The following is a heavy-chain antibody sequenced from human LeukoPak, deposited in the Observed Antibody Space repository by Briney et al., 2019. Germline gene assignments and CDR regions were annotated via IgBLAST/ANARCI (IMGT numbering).Heavy chain of an antibody. Sequence: PGGSLRLSCAASGFTFSNAWMSWVRQAPGKGLEWVGRIKSKTDGGTTDYAAPVKGRFTISRDDSKNTLYLQMNSLKTEDTAVYYCTTDRSGSYSGDYGGRETLVTVPS. CDR3: TTDRSGSYSGDY. D-gene: IGHD1-26*01. J-gene: IGHJ4*02. V-gene: IGHV3-15*01. CDR2: IKSKTDGGTT. CDR1: GFTFSNAW.